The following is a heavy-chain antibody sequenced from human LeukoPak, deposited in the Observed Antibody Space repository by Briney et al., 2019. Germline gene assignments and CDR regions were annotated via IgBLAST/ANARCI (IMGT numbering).Heavy chain of an antibody. CDR1: GFTFSSYS. CDR2: ISSSSSYI. Sequence: GGSLRLSCAASGFTFSSYSMNWARQAPGKGLEWVSSISSSSSYIYYADSVKGRFTISRDNAKNSLYLQMNSLRAEDTAVYYCARDGGGITMIVVPDYWGQGTLVTVSS. CDR3: ARDGGGITMIVVPDY. J-gene: IGHJ4*02. D-gene: IGHD3-22*01. V-gene: IGHV3-21*01.